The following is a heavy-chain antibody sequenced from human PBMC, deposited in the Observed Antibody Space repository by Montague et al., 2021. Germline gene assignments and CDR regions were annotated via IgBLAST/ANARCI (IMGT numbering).Heavy chain of an antibody. D-gene: IGHD2-2*01. Sequence: PALVKPTQTLTLTCTFSGFSLSTSGVCVGWIRQPPGKALEWLALIYWDDDKRYSPSLKSRLTITKDTSKNQVVLTMTNMDPVDTATYYCAQDIVVVSAAYHFDYWGQGTLVTVSS. CDR2: IYWDDDK. V-gene: IGHV2-5*02. CDR3: AQDIVVVSAAYHFDY. CDR1: GFSLSTSGVC. J-gene: IGHJ4*02.